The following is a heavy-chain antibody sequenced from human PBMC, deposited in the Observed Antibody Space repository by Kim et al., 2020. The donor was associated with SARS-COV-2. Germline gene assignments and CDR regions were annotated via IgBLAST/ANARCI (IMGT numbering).Heavy chain of an antibody. V-gene: IGHV1-3*01. CDR3: ARDPIAVAALWGYYYGMDV. Sequence: ASVKVSCKASGYTFTSYAMHWVRQAPGQRLEWMGWINAGNGNTKYSQKFQGRVTITRDTSASTAYMELSSLRSEDTAVYYCARDPIAVAALWGYYYGMDVWGQGTTVTVSS. CDR1: GYTFTSYA. J-gene: IGHJ6*02. D-gene: IGHD6-19*01. CDR2: INAGNGNT.